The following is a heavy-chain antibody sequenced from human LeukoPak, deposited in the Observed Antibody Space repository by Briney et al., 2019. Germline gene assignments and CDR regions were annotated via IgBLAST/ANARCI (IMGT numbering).Heavy chain of an antibody. D-gene: IGHD6-13*01. CDR2: IYTSGST. J-gene: IGHJ5*02. V-gene: IGHV4-4*07. CDR1: AGSISSYY. Sequence: SETLFLICSVAAGSISSYYWSWIRQPAGKGLEWFGRIYTSGSTNYNPSLKSRVTMSVDTSKNQFSLKLSSVTAADTAVYYCARDDGSSSWFNWFDPWGQGTLVTVSS. CDR3: ARDDGSSSWFNWFDP.